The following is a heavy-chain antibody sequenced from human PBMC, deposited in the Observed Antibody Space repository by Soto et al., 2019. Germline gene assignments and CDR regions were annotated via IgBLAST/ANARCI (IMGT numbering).Heavy chain of an antibody. CDR1: GGSFSGYY. D-gene: IGHD3-10*01. V-gene: IGHV4-34*01. Sequence: PSETLSLTCAVYGGSFSGYYWSWIRQPPGKGLEWIGEINHSGSTNYNPSLKSRVTISVDTSKNQFSLKLSSVTAADTAVYYCARGSSPWVTMVRGVIGYYGMDVWGQGTTVT. CDR3: ARGSSPWVTMVRGVIGYYGMDV. CDR2: INHSGST. J-gene: IGHJ6*02.